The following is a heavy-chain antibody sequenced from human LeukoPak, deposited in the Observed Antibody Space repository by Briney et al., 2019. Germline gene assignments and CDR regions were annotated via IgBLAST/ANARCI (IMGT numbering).Heavy chain of an antibody. V-gene: IGHV1-24*01. CDR1: GYTFTGYY. D-gene: IGHD5-18*01. CDR2: FDPEDGET. Sequence: ASVKVSCKASGYTFTGYYMHWVRQAPGKGLEWMGGFDPEDGETIYAQKFQGRVTMTEDTSTDTAYMELSSLRSEDTAVYYCATAAYSYTKRDFDYWGQGTLVTVSS. CDR3: ATAAYSYTKRDFDY. J-gene: IGHJ4*02.